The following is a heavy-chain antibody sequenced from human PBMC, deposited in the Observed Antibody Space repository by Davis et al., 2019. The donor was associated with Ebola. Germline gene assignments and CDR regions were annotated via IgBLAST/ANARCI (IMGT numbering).Heavy chain of an antibody. CDR2: IIPIFGTA. CDR3: ARDQSDYRDSRGTAMVQNYYYYGMDV. V-gene: IGHV1-69*13. D-gene: IGHD5-18*01. CDR1: GGTFSSYA. J-gene: IGHJ6*02. Sequence: SVKVSCKASGGTFSSYAISWVRQAPGQGLEWMGGIIPIFGTANYAQKFQGRVTITADESTSTAYMELSSLRSEDTAVYYCARDQSDYRDSRGTAMVQNYYYYGMDVWGQGTTVTVSS.